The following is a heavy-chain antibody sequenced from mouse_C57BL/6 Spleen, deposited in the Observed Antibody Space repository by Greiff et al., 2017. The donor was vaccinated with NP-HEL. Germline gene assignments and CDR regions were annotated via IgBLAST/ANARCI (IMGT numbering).Heavy chain of an antibody. CDR1: GYTFTSYW. J-gene: IGHJ2*01. CDR3: ARRDTRGFDY. CDR2: IDPSDSYT. V-gene: IGHV1-50*01. Sequence: VQLQQPGAELVKPGASVKLSCKASGYTFTSYWMQWVKQRPGQGLEWIGEIDPSDSYTNYNQKFKGKATLTVDTSSSTAYMQLSSLTSEDSAVYYCARRDTRGFDYWGQGTTLTVSS.